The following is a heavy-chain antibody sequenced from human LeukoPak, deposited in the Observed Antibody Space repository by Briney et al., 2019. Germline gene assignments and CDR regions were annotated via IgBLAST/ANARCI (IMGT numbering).Heavy chain of an antibody. CDR3: ATSLVFDRRGYFDC. CDR1: SCGSTGNY. V-gene: IGHV1-2*02. CDR2: NKSYSGGT. Sequence: SSCGSTGNYYQWLLQPTPQGVEEIVWNKSYSGGTNYTPPLQGRVTITRDTSNNPVYLELSTLNPADTAVYYCATSLVFDRRGYFDCWGQGTLVTASS. J-gene: IGHJ4*02. D-gene: IGHD3-9*01.